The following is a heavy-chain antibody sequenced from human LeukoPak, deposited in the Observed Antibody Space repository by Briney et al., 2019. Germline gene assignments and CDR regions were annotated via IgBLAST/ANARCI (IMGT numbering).Heavy chain of an antibody. CDR3: AKESLPHRGYYFDS. J-gene: IGHJ4*02. Sequence: EGSLRLSCAASGFTFSAYAMSWVRQAPGKGLEWVSAISEDGGARLYADSVKGRFTISRDNSENTVSLQVNSLRAGDTAVYFCAKESLPHRGYYFDSWGRGTLITVSS. CDR2: ISEDGGAR. V-gene: IGHV3-23*01. CDR1: GFTFSAYA. D-gene: IGHD3-22*01.